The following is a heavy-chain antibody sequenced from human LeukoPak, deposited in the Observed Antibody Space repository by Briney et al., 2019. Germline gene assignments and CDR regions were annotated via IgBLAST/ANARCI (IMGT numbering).Heavy chain of an antibody. V-gene: IGHV1-2*02. CDR1: GYTFTGYY. CDR3: AREGARITIFGVVTYRPFDY. J-gene: IGHJ4*02. CDR2: INPNSGGT. D-gene: IGHD3-3*01. Sequence: PMASVKVSCKASGYTFTGYYMHWVRQAPGQGLEWMGWINPNSGGTNYAQKFQGRVTMTRDTSISTAYMELRSLRSDDTAVYYCAREGARITIFGVVTYRPFDYWGQGTLVTVSS.